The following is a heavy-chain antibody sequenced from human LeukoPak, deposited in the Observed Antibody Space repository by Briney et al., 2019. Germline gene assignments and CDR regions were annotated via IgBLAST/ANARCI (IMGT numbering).Heavy chain of an antibody. J-gene: IGHJ5*02. D-gene: IGHD6-13*01. CDR3: AKEVVVSAAVGTVGFDP. CDR1: GLTFSSYA. Sequence: GGSLRLSCAASGLTFSSYAMSWVRQAPGKGLEWVSAISGSGSRTYYADSMKGRFTISRDNSKSTLYLRINSLRAEDTAVYYCAKEVVVSAAVGTVGFDPWGQGTLVIVSS. CDR2: ISGSGSRT. V-gene: IGHV3-23*01.